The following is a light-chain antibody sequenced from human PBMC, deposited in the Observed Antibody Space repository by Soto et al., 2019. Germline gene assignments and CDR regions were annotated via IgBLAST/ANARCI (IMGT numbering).Light chain of an antibody. J-gene: IGKJ3*01. CDR3: QKYSSVPV. V-gene: IGKV1-27*01. CDR1: QGIRNF. Sequence: DIQMTQSPTSLSASVGDRVTITCRASQGIRNFVAWYQQKPGKAPKLLSYAASTLQSGVPSRFSGSGSGTDFTLTINSLQPEDVPTYSCQKYSSVPVFGPGTKVEIK. CDR2: AAS.